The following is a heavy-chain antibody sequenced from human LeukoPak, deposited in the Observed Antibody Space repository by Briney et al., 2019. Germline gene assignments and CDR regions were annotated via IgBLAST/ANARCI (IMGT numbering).Heavy chain of an antibody. V-gene: IGHV1-18*01. CDR3: ARDQYYDSRGYFDY. D-gene: IGHD3-22*01. CDR1: GYTFTSYG. J-gene: IGHJ4*02. CDR2: ISAYNGNT. Sequence: GAPVKASCKASGYTFTSYGISWVRQAPGQGLEWMGWISAYNGNTNYAQKLQGRVTMTTDTSTSTAYMELRSLRSDDTAVYYCARDQYYDSRGYFDYWGQGTLVTVSS.